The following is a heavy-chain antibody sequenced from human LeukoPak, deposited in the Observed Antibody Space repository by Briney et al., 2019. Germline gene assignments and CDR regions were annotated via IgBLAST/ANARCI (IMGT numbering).Heavy chain of an antibody. CDR1: GGSISSYY. Sequence: PSETLSLTCTVSGGSISSYYWSWIRQPPGKGLEWIGYIYYSGSTNYNPSLKSRVTISVDTSKNQFSLNLSSVTAADTAVYYCARLSAGATLFDSWGQGTLVTVSS. D-gene: IGHD1-26*01. CDR2: IYYSGST. J-gene: IGHJ4*02. V-gene: IGHV4-59*01. CDR3: ARLSAGATLFDS.